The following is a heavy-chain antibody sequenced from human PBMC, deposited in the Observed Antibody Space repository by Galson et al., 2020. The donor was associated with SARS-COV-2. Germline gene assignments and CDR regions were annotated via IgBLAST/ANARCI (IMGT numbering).Heavy chain of an antibody. CDR2: ISYDGSNK. CDR3: ATPRYYDFWSGSFDY. CDR1: GFTFSSYA. J-gene: IGHJ4*02. Sequence: GGSLRLSCAASGFTFSSYAMHWVRQAPGKGLEWVAVISYDGSNKYYADSVKGRFTISRDNSKNKLYLQMNSLRAEDTAVYYCATPRYYDFWSGSFDYWGQGTLVTVSS. D-gene: IGHD3-3*01. V-gene: IGHV3-30*04.